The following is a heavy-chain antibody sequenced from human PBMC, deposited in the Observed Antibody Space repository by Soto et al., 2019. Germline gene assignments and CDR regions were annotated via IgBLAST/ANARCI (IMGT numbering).Heavy chain of an antibody. V-gene: IGHV4-30-4*01. J-gene: IGHJ6*02. CDR2: IYYSGST. D-gene: IGHD2-15*01. CDR1: GGSISSGDYY. Sequence: PSETLSLTCTVSGGSISSGDYYWSWIRQPPGKGLEWIGYIYYSGSTYYNPSLKSRVTISVDTSKNQFSLKLSSVTAADTAVYYCARDRMVVAAPYYYYYGMDVWGQGTTVT. CDR3: ARDRMVVAAPYYYYYGMDV.